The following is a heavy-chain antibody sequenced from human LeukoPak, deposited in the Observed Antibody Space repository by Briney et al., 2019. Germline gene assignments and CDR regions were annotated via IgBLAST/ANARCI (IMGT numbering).Heavy chain of an antibody. CDR1: GFTFSSYA. V-gene: IGHV3-30*04. Sequence: GGSLRLSCAASGFTFSSYAMHWARQAPGKGLEWVAVISYDGSNKYYADSVKGRFTISRDNSKNTLYLQMNSLRAEDTAVYYCARDAYDSSLFDIWGQGTMVTVSS. CDR3: ARDAYDSSLFDI. D-gene: IGHD3-22*01. J-gene: IGHJ3*02. CDR2: ISYDGSNK.